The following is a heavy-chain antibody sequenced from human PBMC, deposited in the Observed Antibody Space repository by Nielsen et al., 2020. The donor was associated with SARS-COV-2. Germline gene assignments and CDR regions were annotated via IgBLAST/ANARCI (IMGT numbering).Heavy chain of an antibody. CDR2: ISSSSSYI. Sequence: VRQAPGKGLEWVSYISSSSSYIYYADSVKGRFTISRDNAKNSLYLQMNSLRDEDTAVYYCARGNAYDILTGYPPDAFDIWGQGTMVTVSS. CDR3: ARGNAYDILTGYPPDAFDI. D-gene: IGHD3-9*01. J-gene: IGHJ3*02. V-gene: IGHV3-48*02.